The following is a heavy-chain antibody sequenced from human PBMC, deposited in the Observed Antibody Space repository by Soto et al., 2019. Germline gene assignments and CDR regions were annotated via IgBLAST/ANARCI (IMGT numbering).Heavy chain of an antibody. D-gene: IGHD3-22*01. CDR2: IWYDGSNK. CDR3: ARGNYESTGSLDY. J-gene: IGHJ4*02. Sequence: QVQLVESGGGVVQPGRSLRLSCAASGFTFSIFGMHWVRQAPGKGLEGVAVIWYDGSNKYYADSVKGRFTISRDNSKNTLYLQMDSPRAEDTAVYYCARGNYESTGSLDYWGQGTLVTVSS. CDR1: GFTFSIFG. V-gene: IGHV3-33*01.